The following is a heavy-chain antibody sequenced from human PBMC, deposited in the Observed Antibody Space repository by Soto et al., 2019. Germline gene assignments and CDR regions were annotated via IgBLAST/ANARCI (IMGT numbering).Heavy chain of an antibody. J-gene: IGHJ4*02. CDR3: AKDRGIFGVSRVSDY. CDR1: GFTFSSYA. D-gene: IGHD3-3*01. V-gene: IGHV3-23*01. Sequence: PGGSLRLSCAASGFTFSSYAMSWVRQAPGKGLEWVSAISGSGGSTYYADSVKGRFTISRDNSKNTLYLQMNSLRAEDTAVYYCAKDRGIFGVSRVSDYWGQGTLVTVSS. CDR2: ISGSGGST.